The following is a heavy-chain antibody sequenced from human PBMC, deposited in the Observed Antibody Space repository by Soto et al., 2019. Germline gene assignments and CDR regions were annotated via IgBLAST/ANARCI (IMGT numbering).Heavy chain of an antibody. CDR2: IYYSGST. Sequence: QVQLQESGPGLVKPSQTLSLTCTVSGGSISSGGYYWSWIRQHPGKGLEWIGYIYYSGSTYYNPPLKTRVTISVDTSKNQSSLKLSSVTAADTAVYYCARAAHYSSPFRWFDPWGQGTLVTVSS. V-gene: IGHV4-31*03. J-gene: IGHJ5*02. CDR1: GGSISSGGYY. CDR3: ARAAHYSSPFRWFDP. D-gene: IGHD6-13*01.